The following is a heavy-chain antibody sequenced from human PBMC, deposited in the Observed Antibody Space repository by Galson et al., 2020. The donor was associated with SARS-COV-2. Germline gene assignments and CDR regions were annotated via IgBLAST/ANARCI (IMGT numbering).Heavy chain of an antibody. D-gene: IGHD2-15*01. J-gene: IGHJ4*02. Sequence: SATLSLTCTVSGGSFNSDLFYWGWIRQPPGKGLEWIGSIYHSGNTYYNPSLKSRVIISLDTSKNLLSLNLSSVTAADTAVYYCAGRYCSGGYCYRYFDYWGQGTLVPVSS. CDR2: IYHSGNT. CDR3: AGRYCSGGYCYRYFDY. CDR1: GGSFNSDLFY. V-gene: IGHV4-39*01.